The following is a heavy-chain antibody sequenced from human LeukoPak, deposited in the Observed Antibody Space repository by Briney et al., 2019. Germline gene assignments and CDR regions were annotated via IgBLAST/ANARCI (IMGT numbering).Heavy chain of an antibody. CDR1: GFTVSSNY. CDR2: IYSGGST. Sequence: GGSLRLSCAASGFTVSSNYMSWVRQAPGKGLEWVSLIYSGGSTYYADPVKGRFTISRDNSKNSLYLEMNSLRVEDTAVYYCARSAGIAATIVLGYWGQGTLVTVSS. D-gene: IGHD5-12*01. V-gene: IGHV3-66*01. J-gene: IGHJ4*02. CDR3: ARSAGIAATIVLGY.